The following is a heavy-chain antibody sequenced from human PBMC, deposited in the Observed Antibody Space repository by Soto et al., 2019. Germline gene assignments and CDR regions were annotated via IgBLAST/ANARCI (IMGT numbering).Heavy chain of an antibody. D-gene: IGHD6-13*01. CDR3: ARHGAYSTSVYYSYGMDV. CDR1: GGAINSTVYY. J-gene: IGHJ6*02. CDR2: SNYGGST. Sequence: SETLSLTCTVSGGAINSTVYYWGWIRQPPGKGLEWIGSSNYGGSTYYSPSLQSRVTISLDTAKNHFSLNLRSVTAADTAVYYCARHGAYSTSVYYSYGMDVWGQGTTVTVSS. V-gene: IGHV4-39*01.